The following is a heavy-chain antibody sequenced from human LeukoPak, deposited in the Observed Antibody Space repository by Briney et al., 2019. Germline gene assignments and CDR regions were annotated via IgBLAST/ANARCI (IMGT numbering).Heavy chain of an antibody. CDR3: TRGSIAYYYMDV. CDR1: GGSISSGSYY. D-gene: IGHD3-22*01. V-gene: IGHV4-61*02. J-gene: IGHJ6*03. Sequence: SETLSLTCTVSGGSISSGSYYWSWIRQPAGKGLEWIGRIYTSGSTNYNPSLKSRVTISVDTSKNQFSLKLSSVTAADTAVYYCTRGSIAYYYMDVWGQGTLVTVSS. CDR2: IYTSGST.